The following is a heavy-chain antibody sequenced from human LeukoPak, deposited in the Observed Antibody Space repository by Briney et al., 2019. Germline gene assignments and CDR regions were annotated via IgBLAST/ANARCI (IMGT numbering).Heavy chain of an antibody. V-gene: IGHV3-48*04. Sequence: PGGSLRLSCAASGFTFSSYSMNWVRQAPGKGLEWVSYISSSSSTIYYADSVKGRFTISRDNAKNSLYLQMNGLRAEDTAVYYCARGGVVATLGAFDIWGQGTMVTVSS. D-gene: IGHD2-15*01. CDR2: ISSSSSTI. CDR3: ARGGVVATLGAFDI. J-gene: IGHJ3*02. CDR1: GFTFSSYS.